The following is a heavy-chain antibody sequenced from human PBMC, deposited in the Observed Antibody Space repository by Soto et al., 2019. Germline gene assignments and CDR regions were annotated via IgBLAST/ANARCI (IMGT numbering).Heavy chain of an antibody. V-gene: IGHV1-24*01. CDR3: ATFLGATFAFDS. CDR2: FDPEDGET. D-gene: IGHD1-26*01. J-gene: IGHJ3*02. Sequence: GAAGRVSCRVSVYPLPAVSMLGLRQAPGKGLEWMGGFDPEDGETIYAQKFQGRVTMTEDTSTDTAYMELSSLRSEDTAVYYCATFLGATFAFDSRGQGKRVTVS. CDR1: VYPLPAVS.